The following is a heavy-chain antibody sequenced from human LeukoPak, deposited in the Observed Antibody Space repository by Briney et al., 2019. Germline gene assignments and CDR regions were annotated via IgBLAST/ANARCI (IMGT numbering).Heavy chain of an antibody. Sequence: KPSGTLSLTCTVSGASISSSYWSWIRQAPGKRLEWIVYIYYNGNTNSNPSLKSRVTISADTSKNQFSLKLNSVTAADTAVYYCVRGNYDNRGYSNAFDIWGQGAMVTVSS. J-gene: IGHJ3*02. V-gene: IGHV4-59*01. CDR3: VRGNYDNRGYSNAFDI. D-gene: IGHD3-22*01. CDR2: IYYNGNT. CDR1: GASISSSY.